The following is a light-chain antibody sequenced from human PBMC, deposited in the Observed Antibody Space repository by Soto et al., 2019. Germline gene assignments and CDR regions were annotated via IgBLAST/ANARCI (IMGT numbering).Light chain of an antibody. CDR2: GAS. V-gene: IGKV3-15*01. J-gene: IGKJ1*01. Sequence: EIVMTQSPGTLSVSPGERATLSCRASQSVSSNLAWYQQKPGQAPRLLIYGASTRATGIPARFSGSRSGTEFTLTISSLQSEDFAVYYCQQYNNLPRTFGQGTKVEIK. CDR3: QQYNNLPRT. CDR1: QSVSSN.